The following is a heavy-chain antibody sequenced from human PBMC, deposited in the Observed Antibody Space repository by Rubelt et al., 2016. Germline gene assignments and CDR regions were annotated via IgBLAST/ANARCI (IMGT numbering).Heavy chain of an antibody. J-gene: IGHJ5*02. CDR2: IFHSGVT. V-gene: IGHV4-59*12. Sequence: QVQLQDSGPGLVKPSETLSLTCTVPGGSISSYYWTWIRQPPGKGLEWIGYIFHSGVTNYKPSLKSRVTISMDTSKNPVSLRLTSVTAADTAMYFCARDRGLFDPWGPGTLVTVSS. CDR3: ARDRGLFDP. CDR1: GGSISSYY.